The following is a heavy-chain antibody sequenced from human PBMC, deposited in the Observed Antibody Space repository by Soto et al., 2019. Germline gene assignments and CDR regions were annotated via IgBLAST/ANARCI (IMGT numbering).Heavy chain of an antibody. V-gene: IGHV3-9*01. J-gene: IGHJ4*02. D-gene: IGHD6-19*01. CDR2: ISWNSGSI. Sequence: PGGSLRLSCAASGFTFDVYAMHWVRQAPGKGLEWVSGISWNSGSIGYADSVKGRFTISRDNAKNSLYLQMNSLRAEYTALYYCAKDRAVAGTLNYFDCWGQGTLVTVSS. CDR3: AKDRAVAGTLNYFDC. CDR1: GFTFDVYA.